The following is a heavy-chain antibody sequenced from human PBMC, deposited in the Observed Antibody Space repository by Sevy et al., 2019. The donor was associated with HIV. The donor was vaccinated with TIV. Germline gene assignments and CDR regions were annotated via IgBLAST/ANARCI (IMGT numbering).Heavy chain of an antibody. CDR2: IYYSGST. V-gene: IGHV4-39*01. J-gene: IGHJ5*02. Sequence: SETLSLTCTVSGGSISSSSYYWGWIRQPPGKGLEWIGSIYYSGSTYYNPSLKSRVTISVDTSKNQFSLKLSSVTAADTAVYYCARHRTYYYGSGLRWFDPWGQGTLVTVSS. D-gene: IGHD3-10*01. CDR3: ARHRTYYYGSGLRWFDP. CDR1: GGSISSSSYY.